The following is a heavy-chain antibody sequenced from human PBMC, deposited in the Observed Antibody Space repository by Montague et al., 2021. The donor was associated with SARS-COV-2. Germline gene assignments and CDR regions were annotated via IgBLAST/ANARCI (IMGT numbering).Heavy chain of an antibody. V-gene: IGHV4-39*01. CDR3: ARPLVRGVPKAFDI. J-gene: IGHJ3*02. CDR1: GGSITRNYY. D-gene: IGHD3-10*01. CDR2: IYYSGTT. Sequence: SETLSLTCTVSGGSITRNYYWGWIRQPPRKGLEWVGNIYYSGTTXXNPXXXSRVTISVDASKNQFSLNLTSLTAADTAVYYCARPLVRGVPKAFDIRGQGALVIVSS.